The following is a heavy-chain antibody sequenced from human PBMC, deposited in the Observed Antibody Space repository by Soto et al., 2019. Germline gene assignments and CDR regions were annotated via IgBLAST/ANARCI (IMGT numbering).Heavy chain of an antibody. D-gene: IGHD3-22*01. V-gene: IGHV3-53*01. J-gene: IGHJ1*01. CDR3: ARDRVASGYTEYFQH. Sequence: EVQLVESGGGLIQPGGSLRLSCAASGFTVSSNYMSWVRQAPGNALEWVSVIYSGGSTYYAGSVKGRFTISRDHAKHTLYLQMNSLRAEDTAVYYWARDRVASGYTEYFQHWGQGTLVTVSS. CDR2: IYSGGST. CDR1: GFTVSSNY.